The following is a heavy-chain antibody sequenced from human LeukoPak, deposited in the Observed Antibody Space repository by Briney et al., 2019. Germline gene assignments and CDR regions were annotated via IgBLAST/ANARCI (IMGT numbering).Heavy chain of an antibody. CDR1: GGSFSGYY. J-gene: IGHJ6*02. Sequence: ETLSLTCAVYGGSFSGYYWSWIRQPPGKGLEWIGEINHSGSTNYNPSLKSRVTISVDTSKNQFSLKLSSVTAADTAVYYCARVTLGDCSGGSYYSSYYYYYYGMDVWGQGTTVTVSS. V-gene: IGHV4-34*01. CDR2: INHSGST. CDR3: ARVTLGDCSGGSYYSSYYYYYYGMDV. D-gene: IGHD2-15*01.